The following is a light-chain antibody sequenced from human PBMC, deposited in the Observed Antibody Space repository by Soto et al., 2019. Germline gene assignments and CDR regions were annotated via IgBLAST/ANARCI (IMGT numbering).Light chain of an antibody. CDR2: DAS. J-gene: IGKJ4*01. Sequence: EMVVTQSPATLSVSPGERVTLSCRTSQDVSSKLAWYQQKPGQPPSLLIYDASTRATGTPARFSGSGPGTEFTLAVSSLQSKDYALYFCQQYIRWPLTFGGGTKVDIK. CDR3: QQYIRWPLT. V-gene: IGKV3D-15*01. CDR1: QDVSSK.